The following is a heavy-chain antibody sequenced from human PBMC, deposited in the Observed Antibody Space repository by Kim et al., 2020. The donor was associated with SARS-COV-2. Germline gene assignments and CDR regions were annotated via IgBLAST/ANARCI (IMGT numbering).Heavy chain of an antibody. CDR3: ARGRIPTRFTSFDP. CDR1: GGSFSGYY. V-gene: IGHV4-34*01. D-gene: IGHD6-6*01. CDR2: INHGGSA. Sequence: SETLSLTCAVYGGSFSGYYWSWIRQPPGRGLEWIAEINHGGSAHHNPSLKSRVTISVHTSKRQVSLKLSSVTAADTAVYYCARGRIPTRFTSFDPWGQGT. J-gene: IGHJ5*02.